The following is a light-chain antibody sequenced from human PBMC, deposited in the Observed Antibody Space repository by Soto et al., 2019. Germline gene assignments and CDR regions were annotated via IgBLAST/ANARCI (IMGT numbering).Light chain of an antibody. V-gene: IGLV2-18*02. J-gene: IGLJ1*01. CDR2: DVN. Sequence: QSVLTRPPSVSGSPGQSVAISCTGTTSDVGYSNGVSWYHQPPGTAPKLMIYDVNNRPSGVPDRFSGSKSGNTASLTISGLQAEDEGDYYCSSYTSSSTYVFGTGTKVTVL. CDR1: TSDVGYSNG. CDR3: SSYTSSSTYV.